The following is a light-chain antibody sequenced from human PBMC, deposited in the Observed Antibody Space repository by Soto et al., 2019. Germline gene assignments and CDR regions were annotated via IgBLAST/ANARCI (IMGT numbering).Light chain of an antibody. J-gene: IGLJ2*01. CDR2: EVT. CDR3: SSYTTSTTPGVL. V-gene: IGLV2-14*01. CDR1: SSDVAGYNY. Sequence: QSALTQPASVSGSPGQSITISCTGTSSDVAGYNYVSWYQQHPGTAPKLMIYEVTNRPSGVSNRFSGSKSGNTDSLTISGLQAEDEADYYCSSYTTSTTPGVLFGGGTKLTVL.